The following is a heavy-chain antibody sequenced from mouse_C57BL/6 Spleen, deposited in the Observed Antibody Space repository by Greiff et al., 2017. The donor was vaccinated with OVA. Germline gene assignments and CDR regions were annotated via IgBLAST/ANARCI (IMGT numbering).Heavy chain of an antibody. CDR3: ARWDGNYDFDY. V-gene: IGHV1-69*01. D-gene: IGHD2-1*01. J-gene: IGHJ2*01. CDR1: GYTFTSYW. CDR2: IDPSDSYT. Sequence: VQLQQSGAELVMPGASVKLSCKASGYTFTSYWMHWVKQRPGQGLEWIGEIDPSDSYTNYNQKFKGKSTLTVDKSSSTAYMQLSSLTSEDSAVYYCARWDGNYDFDYWGQGTTLTVSS.